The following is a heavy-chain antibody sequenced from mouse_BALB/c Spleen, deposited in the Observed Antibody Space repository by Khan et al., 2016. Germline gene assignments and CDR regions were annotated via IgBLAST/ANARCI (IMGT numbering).Heavy chain of an antibody. D-gene: IGHD2-2*01. J-gene: IGHJ4*01. CDR1: GFSLIAYG. Sequence: QVQLKESGPGLVAPSQSLSITCTVSGFSLIAYGVNWVRQPPGKSLEWLGMIWGDGTTDYNSALNSRLNLTKDNSKSQVFLKMNNLQADDTARYYCARDGWGYYAMDYWGQGTSVTVSS. V-gene: IGHV2-6-7*01. CDR2: IWGDGTT. CDR3: ARDGWGYYAMDY.